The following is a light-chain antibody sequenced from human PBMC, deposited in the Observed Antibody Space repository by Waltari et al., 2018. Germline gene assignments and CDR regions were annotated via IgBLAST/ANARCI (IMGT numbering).Light chain of an antibody. Sequence: IVMTQSPDSLAVSLGERATINCKLSQSVLYTSNNKNYLAWYQQKPGQPPKLLIYWASTRESGVPDRFSGSGSGTDFTLTISSLQAEDVAVYYCQQYYSTPPTFGQGTKVEIK. J-gene: IGKJ1*01. CDR2: WAS. V-gene: IGKV4-1*01. CDR1: QSVLYTSNNKNY. CDR3: QQYYSTPPT.